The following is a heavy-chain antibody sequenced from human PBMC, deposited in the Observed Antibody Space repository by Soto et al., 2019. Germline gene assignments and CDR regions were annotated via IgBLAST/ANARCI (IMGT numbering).Heavy chain of an antibody. V-gene: IGHV1-8*01. J-gene: IGHJ5*02. Sequence: ASVKVSCKASGYTFTSYDINWVRQATGQGLEWMGWMNPNSGNTGYAQKFQGRVTMTRNTSISTAYMELSSLRSEDTAVYYCARGVIGYCSSTSCERGNNWFDPRGQGTLVTVSS. CDR2: MNPNSGNT. CDR3: ARGVIGYCSSTSCERGNNWFDP. D-gene: IGHD2-2*01. CDR1: GYTFTSYD.